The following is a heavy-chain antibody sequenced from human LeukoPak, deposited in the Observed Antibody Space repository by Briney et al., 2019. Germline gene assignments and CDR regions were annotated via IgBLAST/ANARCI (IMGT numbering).Heavy chain of an antibody. J-gene: IGHJ4*02. CDR2: IKRDGSEK. CDR1: GFTFSSYW. Sequence: GGSLRLSCAASGFTFSSYWMSWVRQAPGKGLEWVANIKRDGSEKYYVDSVKGRFTISRDNAKNSLYLQMNSLRAEDTAVYYCASGLISRYSSGWYYFDYWGQGTLVTVSS. CDR3: ASGLISRYSSGWYYFDY. D-gene: IGHD6-19*01. V-gene: IGHV3-7*01.